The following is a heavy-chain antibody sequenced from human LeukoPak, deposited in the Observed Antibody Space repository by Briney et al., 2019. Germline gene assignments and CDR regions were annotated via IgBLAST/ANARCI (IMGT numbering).Heavy chain of an antibody. Sequence: PGGSLRLSCVASGFPFSSYGMHWVRQAPGRGLEWVAVIWYDGSNKYYADSMKGRFTISRDNSKNTLYLQMGSLRAEDTGVYYCARAVGPFDYWGQGTLVTVSS. CDR3: ARAVGPFDY. CDR1: GFPFSSYG. J-gene: IGHJ4*02. CDR2: IWYDGSNK. V-gene: IGHV3-33*01. D-gene: IGHD1-26*01.